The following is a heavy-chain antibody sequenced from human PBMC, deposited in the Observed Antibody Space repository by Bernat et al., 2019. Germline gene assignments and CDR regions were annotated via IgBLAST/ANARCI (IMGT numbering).Heavy chain of an antibody. J-gene: IGHJ3*02. V-gene: IGHV4-39*01. Sequence: QLQLQESGPGLVKPSETLSLTCTVSGGSISSSSYYWGWIRQPPGKGLEWIGSIYYSGSTYYNPSLKSRVTISVDTSKNQFSLKLSSVTAADTAVYYCARHSSDDSRPIRAFDIWGQGTMVTVSS. CDR3: ARHSSDDSRPIRAFDI. CDR2: IYYSGST. D-gene: IGHD3-22*01. CDR1: GGSISSSSYY.